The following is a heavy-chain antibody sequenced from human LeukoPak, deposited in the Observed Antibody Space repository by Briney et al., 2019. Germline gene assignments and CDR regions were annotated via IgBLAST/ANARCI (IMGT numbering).Heavy chain of an antibody. J-gene: IGHJ4*02. CDR2: IIPILGIA. D-gene: IGHD3-16*02. V-gene: IGHV1-69*04. CDR3: ARGGDDYVWGSYRLDY. Sequence: SVKVSCKASGGTFSSYAISWVRQAPGQGLEWMGRIIPILGIANYAQKFQGRVTITADKSTSTAYMELSSLRSEDTAVYSCARGGDDYVWGSYRLDYWGQGTLVTVSS. CDR1: GGTFSSYA.